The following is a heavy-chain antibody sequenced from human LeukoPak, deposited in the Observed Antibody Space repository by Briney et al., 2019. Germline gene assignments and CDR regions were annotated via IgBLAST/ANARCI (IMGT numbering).Heavy chain of an antibody. Sequence: PSETLSLTCAVSGGSISSSNWWSWVRQPPGKGLEWIGEIYHSGSTNYNPSLKSRVTISVDKSKNQFSLKLSSVTAADTAVYYCARGPPGYCSSTSCYDYYYYYGMDVWGRGTTVTVSS. CDR2: IYHSGST. CDR3: ARGPPGYCSSTSCYDYYYYYGMDV. CDR1: GGSISSSNW. J-gene: IGHJ6*02. V-gene: IGHV4-4*02. D-gene: IGHD2-2*01.